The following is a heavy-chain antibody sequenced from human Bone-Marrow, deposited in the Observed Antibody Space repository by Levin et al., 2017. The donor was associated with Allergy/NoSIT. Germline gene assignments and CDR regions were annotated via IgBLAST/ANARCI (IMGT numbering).Heavy chain of an antibody. CDR1: GGSVSSGTFY. CDR2: MYHSGST. Sequence: SCTVSGGSVSSGTFYCSWIRQPPGKGLEWIGYMYHSGSTNYNPSLKSRVTISLDTSKNQFSLKLTSVTAADTAVYYCASTPFYGSGSYYDHWGQGTLVTVSS. V-gene: IGHV4-61*01. J-gene: IGHJ4*02. CDR3: ASTPFYGSGSYYDH. D-gene: IGHD3-10*01.